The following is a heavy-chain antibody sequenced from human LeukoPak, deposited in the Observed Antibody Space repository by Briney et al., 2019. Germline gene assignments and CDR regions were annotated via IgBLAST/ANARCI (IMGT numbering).Heavy chain of an antibody. CDR2: ISYXXXTE. V-gene: IGHV3-30*01. CDR1: GFSFNIYA. CDR3: AKDLEQGIGNYFDY. Sequence: GSLRLSCAASGFSFNIYAMXXXXXAPGXXXXXXXIISYXXXTEYYAXXXXXXXTXSRXNSRNTLYLQMNSLIADDTAVYFCAKDLEQGIGNYFDYWGQGTLVTVSS. J-gene: IGHJ4*02. D-gene: IGHD1-1*01.